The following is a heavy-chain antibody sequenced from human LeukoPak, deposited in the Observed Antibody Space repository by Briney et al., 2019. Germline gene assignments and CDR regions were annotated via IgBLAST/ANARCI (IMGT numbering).Heavy chain of an antibody. CDR3: ARQWKIVVVPADRGFDP. D-gene: IGHD2-2*01. V-gene: IGHV4-39*01. J-gene: IGHJ5*02. CDR2: IYYSGST. CDR1: GGSISSSSYY. Sequence: PSETLSLTCTVSGGSISSSSYYWGWIRQPPGKGLEWIGSIYYSGSTYYNPSLKSRVTISVDTSKNQFSLKLSSVTAADTAVYYCARQWKIVVVPADRGFDPWGQGTLVTVSS.